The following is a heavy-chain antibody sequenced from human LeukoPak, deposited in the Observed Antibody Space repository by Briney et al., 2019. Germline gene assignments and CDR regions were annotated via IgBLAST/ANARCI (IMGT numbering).Heavy chain of an antibody. V-gene: IGHV3-48*03. CDR1: GFTFGSYE. D-gene: IGHD3-10*01. CDR2: ISSSGSTI. Sequence: GGSLRLSCAASGFTFGSYEMNWVRQAPGKGLEWVSYISSSGSTIYYADSVKGRFTISRDNAKNSLYLQMNSLRAEDTAVYYCARSRRIRGVIAYFDYWGQGTLVTVSS. CDR3: ARSRRIRGVIAYFDY. J-gene: IGHJ4*02.